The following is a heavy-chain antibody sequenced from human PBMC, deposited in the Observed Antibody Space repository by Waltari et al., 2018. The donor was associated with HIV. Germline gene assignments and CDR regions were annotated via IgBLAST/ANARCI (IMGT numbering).Heavy chain of an antibody. Sequence: EVQLETTGGDLVLPGMSHSLSCAVASLRVLDNYITWIRQSPGSGLEWVSVLYFDGISHYSESVRGRFVVSRDSAKNTVFLHMNDLKLEDTALYFCTKGMKFYGPWGQGTQVTVS. CDR1: SLRVLDNY. CDR2: LYFDGIS. D-gene: IGHD3-16*01. CDR3: TKGMKFYGP. J-gene: IGHJ5*02. V-gene: IGHV3-53*05.